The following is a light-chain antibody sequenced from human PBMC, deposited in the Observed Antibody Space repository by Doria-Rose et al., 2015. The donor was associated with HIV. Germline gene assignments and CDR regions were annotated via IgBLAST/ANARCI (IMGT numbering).Light chain of an antibody. J-gene: IGKJ3*01. V-gene: IGKV4-1*01. CDR1: QSPLYTSKNY. Sequence: TQSPEFLGMSLGERATLNCKSNQSPLYTSKNYLAWYQQKPGQPAKLLIYWASTRQSGVPARFSGSGSGTDFTLTISSLEAEDVAVYYCQQYYDTPSFGPGTTVDIK. CDR2: WAS. CDR3: QQYYDTPS.